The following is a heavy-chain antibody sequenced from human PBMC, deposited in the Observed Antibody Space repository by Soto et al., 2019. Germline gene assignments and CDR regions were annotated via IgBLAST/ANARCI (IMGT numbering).Heavy chain of an antibody. D-gene: IGHD1-1*01. J-gene: IGHJ4*02. Sequence: SETLSLTCTVSGGSISGYYWSWIRQPAGKGLEWIGRMYNSERTNYNPSLKSRVTMSMDTSKNQFSLKLTSVTAADTAVYFCAREPIANSYFDLWGQGTLVTVSS. CDR3: AREPIANSYFDL. CDR1: GGSISGYY. V-gene: IGHV4-4*07. CDR2: MYNSERT.